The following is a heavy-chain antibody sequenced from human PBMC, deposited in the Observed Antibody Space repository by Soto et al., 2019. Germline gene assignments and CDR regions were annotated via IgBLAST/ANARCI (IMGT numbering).Heavy chain of an antibody. CDR3: AILGYCSGGSCYYYYYYMDV. Sequence: PGESLKISCKGSGYSFTSYWIGWVRQMPGKGLEWMGIIYPGDSDTRYSPSFQGQVTISADKSISTAYLQWSSLKASDTAMYYCAILGYCSGGSCYYYYYYMDVWGKGTSVTVSS. CDR1: GYSFTSYW. D-gene: IGHD2-15*01. V-gene: IGHV5-51*01. J-gene: IGHJ6*03. CDR2: IYPGDSDT.